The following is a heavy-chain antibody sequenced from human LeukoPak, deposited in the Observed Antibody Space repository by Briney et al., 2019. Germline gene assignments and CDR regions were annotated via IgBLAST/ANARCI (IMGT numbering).Heavy chain of an antibody. D-gene: IGHD3-10*01. CDR1: GYTFTGYY. V-gene: IGHV1-2*02. CDR3: TRDRVIALVRGVIYDY. Sequence: GASVKVSCKASGYTFTGYYIHWVRQAPGQGLEWMGWINPNSGGTNYAQKFRGRVTMTRDTSISTAYMELSRLRSDDTAVYYCTRDRVIALVRGVIYDYWGQGTLVTVSS. J-gene: IGHJ4*02. CDR2: INPNSGGT.